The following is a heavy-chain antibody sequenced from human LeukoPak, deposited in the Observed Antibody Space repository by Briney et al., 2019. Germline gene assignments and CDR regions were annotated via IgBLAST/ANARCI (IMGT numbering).Heavy chain of an antibody. CDR3: AKVRSPLEYYYAMDV. CDR2: ISYDGSNR. J-gene: IGHJ6*02. CDR1: GFTFSRYG. Sequence: PGRSLRLSCAASGFTFSRYGMQWVRQAPGKGLEWVAIISYDGSNRYYADSVKGRFTISRDNSKNTLSLLMNSLRAEDTAVFYCAKVRSPLEYYYAMDVWGQGTTVTVS. V-gene: IGHV3-30*18. D-gene: IGHD1-1*01.